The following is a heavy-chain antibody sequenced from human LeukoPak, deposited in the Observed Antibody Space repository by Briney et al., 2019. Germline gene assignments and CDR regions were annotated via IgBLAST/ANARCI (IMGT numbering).Heavy chain of an antibody. CDR1: GFTFSSYS. Sequence: GGSLRLSCAASGFTFSSYSMNWVRQAPGKGLEWVSSISSSSSYIYYADSVKGRFTISRDNAKNSLYLQMNSLRAEDTAVYYCARVDVVVPAASPSYMDVWGKGTTVTVSS. V-gene: IGHV3-21*01. CDR3: ARVDVVVPAASPSYMDV. J-gene: IGHJ6*03. D-gene: IGHD2-2*01. CDR2: ISSSSSYI.